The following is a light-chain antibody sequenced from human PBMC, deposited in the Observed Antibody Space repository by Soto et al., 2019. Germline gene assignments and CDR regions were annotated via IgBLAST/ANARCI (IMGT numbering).Light chain of an antibody. Sequence: QSALTQPPSASGSPGQSVTISCTGTGSDIGGYNFVSWYQQRPGKVPKLIIYEVNKRPSGVPDRFSGSKSGNTASLTVSGLQADDEADYYCSSYAGTNNRYVFGTGTKVTV. CDR1: GSDIGGYNF. CDR2: EVN. V-gene: IGLV2-8*01. CDR3: SSYAGTNNRYV. J-gene: IGLJ1*01.